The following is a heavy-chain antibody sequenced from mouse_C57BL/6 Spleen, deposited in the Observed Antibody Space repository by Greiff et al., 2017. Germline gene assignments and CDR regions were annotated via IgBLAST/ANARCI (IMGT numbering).Heavy chain of an antibody. D-gene: IGHD4-1*01. Sequence: QVQLQQPGAELVMPGASVKLSCKASGYTFTSYWMHWVKQRPGQGLEWIGEIDPSDSYTNYNQKFKGKSTLTVDKSSSTAYMQLSSLTYEDSAVYYCARTGTPYYFDYWGQGTTLTVSS. CDR3: ARTGTPYYFDY. CDR2: IDPSDSYT. J-gene: IGHJ2*01. CDR1: GYTFTSYW. V-gene: IGHV1-69*01.